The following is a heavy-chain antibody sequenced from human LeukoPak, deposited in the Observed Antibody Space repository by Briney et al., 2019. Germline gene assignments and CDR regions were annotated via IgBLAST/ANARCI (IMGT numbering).Heavy chain of an antibody. Sequence: ASVKVSCKASGGTFSSYAISWVRQAPGQGLEWMGWISAYSGNTNYAQTLQGRVTMTTDTSTSTAYMELRSLRSDATAVYYCARAPDDYDFWSGPFDYWGRGTLVTVSS. CDR2: ISAYSGNT. V-gene: IGHV1-18*01. D-gene: IGHD3-3*01. CDR1: GGTFSSYA. CDR3: ARAPDDYDFWSGPFDY. J-gene: IGHJ4*02.